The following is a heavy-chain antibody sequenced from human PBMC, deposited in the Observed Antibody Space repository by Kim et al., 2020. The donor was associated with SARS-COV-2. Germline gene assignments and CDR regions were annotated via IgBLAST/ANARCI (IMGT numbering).Heavy chain of an antibody. J-gene: IGHJ4*02. D-gene: IGHD3-3*02. CDR3: ARDSIFGVVMSIDY. Sequence: ASVKVSCKASGYTFTGYYMHWVRQAPGQGLEWMGWINPNSGGTNYAQKFQGRVTMTRDTSISTAYMELSRLRSDDTAVYYCARDSIFGVVMSIDYWGQGTLVTVSS. CDR1: GYTFTGYY. CDR2: INPNSGGT. V-gene: IGHV1-2*02.